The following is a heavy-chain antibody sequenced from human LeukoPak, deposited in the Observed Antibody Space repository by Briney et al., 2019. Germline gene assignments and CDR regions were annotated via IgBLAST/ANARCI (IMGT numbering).Heavy chain of an antibody. CDR3: ARERYYGSGSYYNRFIDY. Sequence: PSETLSLTCAVYGGSFSGYYWSWIRQPPGKGLEWIGEINHSGSTNYNPSLKSRVTISVDTSKNQFSLKLSSVTAADTAVYYCARERYYGSGSYYNRFIDYWGQETLVTVSS. CDR2: INHSGST. D-gene: IGHD3-10*01. V-gene: IGHV4-34*01. CDR1: GGSFSGYY. J-gene: IGHJ4*02.